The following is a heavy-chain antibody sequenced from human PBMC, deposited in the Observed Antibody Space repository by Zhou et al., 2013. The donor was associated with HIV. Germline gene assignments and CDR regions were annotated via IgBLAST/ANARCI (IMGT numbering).Heavy chain of an antibody. V-gene: IGHV1-18*04. D-gene: IGHD3-10*01. J-gene: IGHJ6*03. CDR2: ISVYNDNT. Sequence: QVQLVQSGAEVKKPGASVKVSCKASGYTFANYHIHWVRQAPGQGLEWMGWISVYNDNTNYAQKFQGRVTMTTDTSTDTAYMELRSLRSDDTAVYYCARDHYLYSGSGERGYCMDVWGKGTAVTVSS. CDR3: ARDHYLYSGSGERGYCMDV. CDR1: GYTFANYH.